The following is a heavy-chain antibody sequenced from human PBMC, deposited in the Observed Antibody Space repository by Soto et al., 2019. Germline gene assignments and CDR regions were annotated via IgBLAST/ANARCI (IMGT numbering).Heavy chain of an antibody. CDR1: GFTFSSYG. J-gene: IGHJ4*02. V-gene: IGHV3-33*01. CDR3: ARGTGHHGIAAAGHQNFDY. Sequence: GGSLRLSCAASGFTFSSYGMHWVRQAPGKGLEWVAVIWYDGSNKYYADSVKGRFTISRDNSKNTLYLQMNSLRAEDTAVYYCARGTGHHGIAAAGHQNFDYWGQGTLVTVSS. D-gene: IGHD6-13*01. CDR2: IWYDGSNK.